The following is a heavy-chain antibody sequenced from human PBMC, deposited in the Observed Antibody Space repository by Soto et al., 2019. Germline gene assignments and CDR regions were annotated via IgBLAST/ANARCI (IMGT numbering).Heavy chain of an antibody. J-gene: IGHJ6*02. Sequence: QVQLVQSGAEVKKPGSTVTVSCKASGGTFSSYAISWVRQAPGQGLEWMAGIIPLCGTADYAQKFQGRVTTTADESTSTAYMELSSMRFEDTAVYYCASNYGDYRYYYGRDVWGQGTTVTVSS. CDR3: ASNYGDYRYYYGRDV. D-gene: IGHD4-17*01. V-gene: IGHV1-69*12. CDR1: GGTFSSYA. CDR2: IIPLCGTA.